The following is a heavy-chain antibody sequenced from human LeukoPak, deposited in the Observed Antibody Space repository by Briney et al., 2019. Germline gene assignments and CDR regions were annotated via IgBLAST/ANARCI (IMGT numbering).Heavy chain of an antibody. Sequence: ASVKVSCKASGYTLTGYYMQWVRQAPGQGLEWMGRINPNSGGTNYAQKFQGWVTMTRDTSISTAYMELSRLRSDDTAVYYCARGGITIFGVPQTLVELSAYYFDYWGQGTLVTVSS. J-gene: IGHJ4*02. CDR2: INPNSGGT. D-gene: IGHD3-3*01. CDR3: ARGGITIFGVPQTLVELSAYYFDY. V-gene: IGHV1-2*04. CDR1: GYTLTGYY.